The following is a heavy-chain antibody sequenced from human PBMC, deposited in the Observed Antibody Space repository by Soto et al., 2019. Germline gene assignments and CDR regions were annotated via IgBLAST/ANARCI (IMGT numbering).Heavy chain of an antibody. V-gene: IGHV3-23*01. J-gene: IGHJ4*02. CDR3: AKVEKAVTTYFDY. CDR2: ISGSGGST. D-gene: IGHD4-17*01. Sequence: EVQLLESGGGLVQPGGSLRLSCAASGFTFSSYAMSWVRQAPGKGLEWVSAISGSGGSTYYADSVKGRFTISRDNSKNTLYLQMNSLRAEDTAVFYCAKVEKAVTTYFDYWGQGTLVTVSS. CDR1: GFTFSSYA.